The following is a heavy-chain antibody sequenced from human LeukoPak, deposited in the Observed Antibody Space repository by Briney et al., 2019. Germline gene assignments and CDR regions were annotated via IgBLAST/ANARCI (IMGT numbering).Heavy chain of an antibody. CDR2: ISSSGNYI. CDR1: GFTFSSYS. CDR3: ARDTAVSDFDY. Sequence: GGSLRLSCAASGFTFSSYSMNWVRQAPGKGLEWVSSISSSGNYIYYADSMKGRFTISRDNAKNLLYLQMNSLRTEDTAVYYCARDTAVSDFDYWGRGTLVTVSS. D-gene: IGHD4-23*01. J-gene: IGHJ4*02. V-gene: IGHV3-21*01.